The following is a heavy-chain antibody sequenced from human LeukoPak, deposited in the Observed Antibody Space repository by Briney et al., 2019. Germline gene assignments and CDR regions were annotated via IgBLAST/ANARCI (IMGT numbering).Heavy chain of an antibody. CDR1: GFTFSSYT. CDR3: ARALTTLAYEGY. CDR2: ISGSNSYI. J-gene: IGHJ4*02. V-gene: IGHV3-21*01. D-gene: IGHD1-1*01. Sequence: PGGSLRLSCAASGFTFSSYTMHWIRQAPGKGLEWVSSISGSNSYIFYADSVKGRFTVSRDNAKDSLYLQMNSLRAEDTAVYYCARALTTLAYEGYWGQGTLVTVSS.